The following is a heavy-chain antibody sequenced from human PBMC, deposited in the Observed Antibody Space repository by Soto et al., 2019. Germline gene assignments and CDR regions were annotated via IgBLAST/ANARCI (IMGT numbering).Heavy chain of an antibody. D-gene: IGHD3-10*01. CDR3: AAGLRFGELPFDY. Sequence: GASVKVSCKASGFTFTSSAMQWVRQARGQRLEWIGWIVVGSGNTNYAQKFQERVTITRVMSTSTAYMELSSLRSEDTAVYYCAAGLRFGELPFDYWGQGTLVTVS. V-gene: IGHV1-58*02. CDR1: GFTFTSSA. J-gene: IGHJ4*02. CDR2: IVVGSGNT.